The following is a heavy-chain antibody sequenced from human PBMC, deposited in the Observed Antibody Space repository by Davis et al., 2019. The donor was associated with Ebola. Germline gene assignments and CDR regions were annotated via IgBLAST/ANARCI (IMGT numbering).Heavy chain of an antibody. CDR3: AKSHCSGGSCPYYFDF. J-gene: IGHJ4*02. CDR1: GFTFNIFD. Sequence: GGSLRLSCAASGFTFNIFDMHWVRQAPGRGLEWVAFVRSHGSDDHYADSVKGRFTISRDNSKNTLYLQMNSLRPEDTAVYYCAKSHCSGGSCPYYFDFWGQGTQVTVSS. CDR2: VRSHGSDD. D-gene: IGHD2-15*01. V-gene: IGHV3-30*02.